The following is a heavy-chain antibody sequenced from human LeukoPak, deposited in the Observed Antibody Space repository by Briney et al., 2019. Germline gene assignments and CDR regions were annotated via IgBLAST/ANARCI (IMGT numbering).Heavy chain of an antibody. Sequence: ASVKASCKASGHTFTSYDINWVRQATGQGLEWMGWMNPNSGNTGYAQKFQGRVTMTRNTSISTAYMELSSLRSEDTAVYYCARGTPAERYFDWNNWFDPRGQGTLLTVSS. J-gene: IGHJ5*02. CDR3: ARGTPAERYFDWNNWFDP. D-gene: IGHD3-9*01. CDR1: GHTFTSYD. CDR2: MNPNSGNT. V-gene: IGHV1-8*01.